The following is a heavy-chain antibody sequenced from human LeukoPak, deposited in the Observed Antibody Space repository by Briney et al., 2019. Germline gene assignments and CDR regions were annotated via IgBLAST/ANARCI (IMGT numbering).Heavy chain of an antibody. J-gene: IGHJ6*02. CDR2: ISGSGGST. Sequence: GGSLRLSCAASGVIFSGYAMHWVRQAPGKGLEWVSAISGSGGSTYYADSVKGRFTISRDNAKNSLYLQMNSLRAEDTAVYYCARDLSYYYDSKVGYGMDVWGQGTTVTVSS. CDR1: GVIFSGYA. CDR3: ARDLSYYYDSKVGYGMDV. D-gene: IGHD3-22*01. V-gene: IGHV3-23*01.